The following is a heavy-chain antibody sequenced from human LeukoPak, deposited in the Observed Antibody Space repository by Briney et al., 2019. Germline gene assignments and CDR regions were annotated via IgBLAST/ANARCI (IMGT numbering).Heavy chain of an antibody. V-gene: IGHV4-59*01. CDR2: IYYSGST. CDR1: GGSISSYY. Sequence: SETLSLTCTVSGGSISSYYWSWIRQPPGKGLEWIGYIYYSGSTNYNPSLKSRVTISVDPSKNQFSLKLSSVTAADTAVYYCARLIVVVPAATWFDLWGQGTLVTVSS. J-gene: IGHJ5*02. CDR3: ARLIVVVPAATWFDL. D-gene: IGHD2-2*01.